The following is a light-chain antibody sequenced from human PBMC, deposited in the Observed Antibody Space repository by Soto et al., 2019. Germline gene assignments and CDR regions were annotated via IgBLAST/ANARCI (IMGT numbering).Light chain of an antibody. V-gene: IGKV2-24*01. Sequence: DVVMTQNPLSSPVTLGQPASISCRSSESLQHRDGNTYLNWLQQRPGQPPRLLIYKVSNRFSGVPVRFSGSGAGTDFTLKISRVEAEDVGVYYCMQATQYRPYTFGQGTKLEIK. J-gene: IGKJ2*01. CDR1: ESLQHRDGNTY. CDR2: KVS. CDR3: MQATQYRPYT.